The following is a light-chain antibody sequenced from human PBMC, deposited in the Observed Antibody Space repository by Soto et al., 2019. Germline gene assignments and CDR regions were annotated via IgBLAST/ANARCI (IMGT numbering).Light chain of an antibody. CDR3: QQYGSSIT. J-gene: IGKJ5*01. CDR2: GAS. CDR1: QTVSSN. Sequence: EIVLTQSPGPLSLSPGERATLSCRASQTVSSNLAWYQQKPGQSPRILIYGASTRATGIPDRFSGSGSGTDFTLTISRLEPEYFAVYYCQQYGSSITLGQGTRLEIK. V-gene: IGKV3-20*01.